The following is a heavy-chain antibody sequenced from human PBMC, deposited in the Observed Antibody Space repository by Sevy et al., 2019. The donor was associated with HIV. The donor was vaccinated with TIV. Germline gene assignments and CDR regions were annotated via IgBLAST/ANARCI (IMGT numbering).Heavy chain of an antibody. CDR3: AREGNYYDSGTFDI. V-gene: IGHV1-8*01. CDR1: GYTFTSYD. CDR2: MNPNSGNT. J-gene: IGHJ3*02. Sequence: ASVKVSCKASGYTFTSYDINWVRQATGQGLEWMGWMNPNSGNTGYAQKFQGRVTMTRNTSISTAYMELSSLRSEDTAVYYCAREGNYYDSGTFDIWGQGTMVTVSS. D-gene: IGHD3-10*01.